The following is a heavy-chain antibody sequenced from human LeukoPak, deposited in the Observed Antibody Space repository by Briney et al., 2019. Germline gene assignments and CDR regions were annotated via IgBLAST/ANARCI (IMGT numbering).Heavy chain of an antibody. CDR2: IIPIFGTA. D-gene: IGHD3-10*01. CDR1: GYTFTSYG. Sequence: GASVKVSCKASGYTFTSYGISWVRQAPGQGLEWMGGIIPIFGTANYAQKFQGRVTITADESTSTAYMELSSLRSEDTAVYYCARDQYSYGSGSYSDYWGQGTLVTVSS. CDR3: ARDQYSYGSGSYSDY. V-gene: IGHV1-69*13. J-gene: IGHJ4*02.